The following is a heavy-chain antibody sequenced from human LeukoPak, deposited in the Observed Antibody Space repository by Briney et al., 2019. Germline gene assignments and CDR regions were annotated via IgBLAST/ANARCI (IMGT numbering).Heavy chain of an antibody. CDR2: INPNSGDT. V-gene: IGHV1-2*02. Sequence: ASVKVSCKASGYTFTAYYMHWVRQAPGQGLEWMGWINPNSGDTKIAQKFQGRVTMTRDTSISTAYMELSSLRSEDTAVYYCARGFRDRWYYYGSGSYLYYFDYWGQGTLVTVSS. J-gene: IGHJ4*02. CDR1: GYTFTAYY. D-gene: IGHD3-10*01. CDR3: ARGFRDRWYYYGSGSYLYYFDY.